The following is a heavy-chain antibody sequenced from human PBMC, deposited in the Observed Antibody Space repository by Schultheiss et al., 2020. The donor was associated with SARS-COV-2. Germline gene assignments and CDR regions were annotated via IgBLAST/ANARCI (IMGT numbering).Heavy chain of an antibody. V-gene: IGHV4-34*01. J-gene: IGHJ6*02. CDR1: GGSFSGYY. Sequence: SETLSLTCAVYGGSFSGYYWSWIRQHPGKGLEWIGYIYYSGSTYYNPSLKSRVTISVDKSKNQFSLRLSSVTAADTAVYYCARVPSGTFYYYGMDVWGQGTTVTVSS. D-gene: IGHD6-13*01. CDR3: ARVPSGTFYYYGMDV. CDR2: IYYSGST.